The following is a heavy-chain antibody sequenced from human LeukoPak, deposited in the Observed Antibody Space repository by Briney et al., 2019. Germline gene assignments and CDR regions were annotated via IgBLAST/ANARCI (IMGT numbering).Heavy chain of an antibody. V-gene: IGHV3-30-3*01. D-gene: IGHD5-24*01. CDR3: ASSRWLKSDY. CDR2: ISYDGSNK. CDR1: GFTFSSYA. Sequence: PGGSLRLSCAASGFTFSSYAMHWVRQAPGKGLEWVAVISYDGSNKYYADSVKGRFTISRDNSKNTLYLQMNSLRAEDTAVYYCASSRWLKSDYWGQGTLVTVSS. J-gene: IGHJ4*02.